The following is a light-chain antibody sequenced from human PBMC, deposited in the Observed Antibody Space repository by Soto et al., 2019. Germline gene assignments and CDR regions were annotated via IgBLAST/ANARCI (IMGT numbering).Light chain of an antibody. Sequence: DIVMTQSPLSLPVTPGEPASISCMSIHILLHSNGYNYLDWYLQKPGQSPQLLIYLGSNRASGVPDRFSGSGSGTDFTLKISRVEAEDVGVYYCMQPLQSWTFGQGTKVHIK. CDR1: HILLHSNGYNY. J-gene: IGKJ1*01. CDR2: LGS. V-gene: IGKV2-28*01. CDR3: MQPLQSWT.